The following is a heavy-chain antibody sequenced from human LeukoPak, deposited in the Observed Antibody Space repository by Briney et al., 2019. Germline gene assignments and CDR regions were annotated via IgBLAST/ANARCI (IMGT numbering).Heavy chain of an antibody. CDR1: GGPISSYY. CDR2: IYYSGST. Sequence: SETLSLTCTVSGGPISSYYWSWIRQPPGKGLEWIGYIYYSGSTDYNPSLKSRVTISVDTSKNQFPLKLSSVTAADTAVYYCAREGVTKYYFDYWGQGTLVTVSS. J-gene: IGHJ4*02. CDR3: AREGVTKYYFDY. V-gene: IGHV4-59*01. D-gene: IGHD4-11*01.